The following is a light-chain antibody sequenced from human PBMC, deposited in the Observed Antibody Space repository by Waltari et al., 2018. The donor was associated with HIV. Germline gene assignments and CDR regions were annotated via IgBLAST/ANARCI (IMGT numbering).Light chain of an antibody. Sequence: QSALTQPASVSGSPGQSITVSCTGTSSDVGAYYYVLWYQQPPGTDPNLVFYEVSNWPSGISYRFSGSKSGNTASLTISGLQTEDEGDYYCSSFTTSNSLLFGGGTKLTVL. J-gene: IGLJ2*01. CDR3: SSFTTSNSLL. CDR2: EVS. CDR1: SSDVGAYYY. V-gene: IGLV2-14*01.